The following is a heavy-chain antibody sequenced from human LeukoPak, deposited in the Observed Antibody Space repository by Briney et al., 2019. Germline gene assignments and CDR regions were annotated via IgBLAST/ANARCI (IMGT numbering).Heavy chain of an antibody. Sequence: ASVKVSCKASRYTFTGYYMHWVRQAPGQGLEWMGWINPNSGGTNYAQKFQGRVTMTRDTSISTAYMELSRLRSDDTAVYYCARDHWNYWSLGSWFDPWGQGTLVTVSS. CDR1: RYTFTGYY. CDR3: ARDHWNYWSLGSWFDP. D-gene: IGHD1-7*01. J-gene: IGHJ5*02. V-gene: IGHV1-2*02. CDR2: INPNSGGT.